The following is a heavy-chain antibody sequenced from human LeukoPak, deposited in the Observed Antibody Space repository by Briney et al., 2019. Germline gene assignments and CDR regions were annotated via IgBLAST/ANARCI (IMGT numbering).Heavy chain of an antibody. V-gene: IGHV4-59*01. CDR1: GGSISSYY. CDR3: ARANYDFWSGQTNWFDP. Sequence: SETLSLTCTVSGGSISSYYWSWIRQPPGQGLEWIGYIYYSGSTNYNPSLKGRATISVDTSKNQFSLKLSSVTAADTAVYYCARANYDFWSGQTNWFDPWGQGTLVTVSS. CDR2: IYYSGST. D-gene: IGHD3-3*01. J-gene: IGHJ5*02.